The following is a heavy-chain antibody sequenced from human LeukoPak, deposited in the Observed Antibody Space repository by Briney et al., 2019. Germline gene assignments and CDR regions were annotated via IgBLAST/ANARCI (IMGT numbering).Heavy chain of an antibody. CDR3: ARVFTSPYYYYGSGSHIDY. CDR2: INSDGSST. J-gene: IGHJ4*02. CDR1: GFTFSSYW. D-gene: IGHD3-10*01. V-gene: IGHV3-74*01. Sequence: PGGSLRLSCAASGFTFSSYWMHWVRQAPGKGLVWVSRINSDGSSTSYADSVKGRFTISRDNAKNTLYLQMNSLRAEDTAVYYCARVFTSPYYYYGSGSHIDYWGQGTPVTVSS.